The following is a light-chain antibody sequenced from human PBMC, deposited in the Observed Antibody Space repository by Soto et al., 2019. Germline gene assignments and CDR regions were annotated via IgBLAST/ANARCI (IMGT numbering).Light chain of an antibody. CDR3: QQYNSYSRT. CDR1: QSISSW. V-gene: IGKV1-5*03. J-gene: IGKJ1*01. CDR2: KAS. Sequence: DIQMTQSPSTLSASVGDRVTITCRASQSISSWLAWYQQKPGKAPKLLIYKASSLESGVPSSFSGSGSGTEFTLTISSLQPDDFETYYCQQYNSYSRTFGQGTKVEIK.